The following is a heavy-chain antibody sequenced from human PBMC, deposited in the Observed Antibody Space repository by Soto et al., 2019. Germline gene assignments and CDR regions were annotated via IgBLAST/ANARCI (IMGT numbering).Heavy chain of an antibody. CDR3: ARENDFWSGPNGLDV. V-gene: IGHV4-4*02. CDR1: GDSITSIYH. J-gene: IGHJ6*02. CDR2: IYHSGNT. D-gene: IGHD3-3*01. Sequence: SETLSLTCAVSGDSITSIYHWAWIRQPPGKGLEWIGEIYHSGNTKYNPSLKSRVTISVDKSKNQFSLKLNSVTAADTAVYYCARENDFWSGPNGLDVWGQGTTVTVSS.